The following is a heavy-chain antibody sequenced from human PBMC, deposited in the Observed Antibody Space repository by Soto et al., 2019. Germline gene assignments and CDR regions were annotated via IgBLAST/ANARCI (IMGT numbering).Heavy chain of an antibody. D-gene: IGHD2-21*02. CDR3: ATTAYCGGDCYSNY. V-gene: IGHV4-39*01. J-gene: IGHJ4*02. Sequence: QLQLQESGPGLVKPSETLSLTCTVSGGSISSSSYYWGWIRQPPGKGLEWIGSIYYSGSTYYNPSLKSRVTISVDTSKNQFSLKLSSVTAADTAVYYCATTAYCGGDCYSNYWGQGTLVTVSS. CDR1: GGSISSSSYY. CDR2: IYYSGST.